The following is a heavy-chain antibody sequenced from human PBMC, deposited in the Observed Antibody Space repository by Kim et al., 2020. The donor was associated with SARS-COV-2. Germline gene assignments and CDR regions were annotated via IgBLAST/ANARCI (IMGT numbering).Heavy chain of an antibody. V-gene: IGHV3-73*01. CDR3: TIPGRDDYGDY. CDR2: IRSKANSSST. Sequence: GGSLRLSCAASGFTFSGSSMHWVRQASGKGLEWVARIRSKANSSSTAYAASVKVRFTISRDDSTHTAYLQMNSLKTEDTAVYSCTIPGRDDYGDYWGQGTLGTVSS. D-gene: IGHD1-1*01. J-gene: IGHJ4*02. CDR1: GFTFSGSS.